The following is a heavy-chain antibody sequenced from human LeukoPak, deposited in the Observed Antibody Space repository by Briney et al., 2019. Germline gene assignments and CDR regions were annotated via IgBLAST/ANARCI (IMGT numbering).Heavy chain of an antibody. CDR3: ARDYQVLAVAGDY. J-gene: IGHJ4*02. Sequence: GASVKVSCKASGYTFTSYGISWVRQAPGQGLEWMGWISAYNGNTNYTQKLQGRVTMATDTSTNTAYMDLRSLRSDDTAVYYCARDYQVLAVAGDYWGQGTLVTVSS. CDR1: GYTFTSYG. V-gene: IGHV1-18*01. D-gene: IGHD6-19*01. CDR2: ISAYNGNT.